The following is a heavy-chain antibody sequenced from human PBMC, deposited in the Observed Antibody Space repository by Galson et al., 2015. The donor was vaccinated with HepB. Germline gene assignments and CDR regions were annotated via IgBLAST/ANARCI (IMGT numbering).Heavy chain of an antibody. V-gene: IGHV3-15*01. CDR2: IKSKTDGGTT. J-gene: IGHJ5*02. CDR3: TTDVYFSSYRSCLDP. D-gene: IGHD2-2*01. CDR1: GFAFNNAW. Sequence: SLRLSCAASGFAFNNAWMNWVRQAPGKGLEWVGRIKSKTDGGTTEYAAPAKGRFTISRDDSRNTLYLQMHSLKTDDTAVYYCTTDVYFSSYRSCLDPWGQGTLVTVSS.